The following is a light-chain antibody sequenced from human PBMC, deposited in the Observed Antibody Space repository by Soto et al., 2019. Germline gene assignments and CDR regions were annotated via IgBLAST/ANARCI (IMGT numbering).Light chain of an antibody. CDR3: QQYYNYST. J-gene: IGKJ1*01. Sequence: DIQMTQSPSTLPASVGDRDTITCRASQTISSWLAWYQQKPGKAPDLLIYDASRLAGGVPSRFSGSESGTEFTLTIGSLEPDDFATYFCQQYYNYSTVGQGTRVEVK. CDR1: QTISSW. V-gene: IGKV1-5*01. CDR2: DAS.